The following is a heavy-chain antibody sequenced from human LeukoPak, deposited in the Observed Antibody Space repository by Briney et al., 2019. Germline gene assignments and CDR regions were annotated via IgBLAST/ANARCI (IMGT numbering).Heavy chain of an antibody. V-gene: IGHV3-64*01. J-gene: IGHJ4*02. D-gene: IGHD4-17*01. CDR2: ISSNGGST. CDR1: GFTFSSYA. CDR3: ARAGTTVTTFYYFGY. Sequence: PGGSLSLTCAASGFTFSSYAMHWVRQAPGKGLEYVSAISSNGGSTYYANSVKGRFTISRDNSKNTLYLQMGSLRAEDMAVYYCARAGTTVTTFYYFGYWGQGTLVTVSS.